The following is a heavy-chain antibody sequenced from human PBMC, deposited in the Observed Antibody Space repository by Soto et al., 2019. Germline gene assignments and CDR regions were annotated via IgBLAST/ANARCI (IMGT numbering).Heavy chain of an antibody. CDR1: GFTVSSNY. CDR2: IYSGGST. D-gene: IGHD2-2*01. Sequence: EVQLVESGGGLIQPGGSLRLSCAASGFTVSSNYMSWVRQAPGKGLEWVSVIYSGGSTYYADSVKGRFTISRDNSKNPLYLQMNSLGAEDTAVYYWARGGGAAATGWFDPWGQGTLVTVSS. J-gene: IGHJ5*02. V-gene: IGHV3-53*01. CDR3: ARGGGAAATGWFDP.